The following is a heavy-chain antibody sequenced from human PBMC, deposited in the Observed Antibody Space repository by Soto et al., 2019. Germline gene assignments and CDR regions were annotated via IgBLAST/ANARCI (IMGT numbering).Heavy chain of an antibody. J-gene: IGHJ4*02. CDR2: IYYSGST. CDR1: GGSIRSYY. D-gene: IGHD2-15*01. V-gene: IGHV4-59*08. Sequence: SETLSLTCTVSGGSIRSYYWSWIRQPPGKGLEWIGNIYYSGSTNYNPSLKSRVTISVDTSKNQFSLKLSSVTAADTAVYYCARHGDCTGGSCYSLDYWGQGTLVTVSS. CDR3: ARHGDCTGGSCYSLDY.